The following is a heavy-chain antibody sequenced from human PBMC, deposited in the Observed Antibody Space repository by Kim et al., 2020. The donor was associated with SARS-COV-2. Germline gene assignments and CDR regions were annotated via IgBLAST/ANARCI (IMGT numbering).Heavy chain of an antibody. V-gene: IGHV3-7*03. J-gene: IGHJ6*02. D-gene: IGHD3-10*01. CDR1: GFTFSSYW. CDR3: ARQSPYYYGSGSYYKPIAYDDYGMDV. Sequence: GGSLRLSCAASGFTFSSYWMSWVRQAPGKGLEWVANIKQDGSEKYYVDSVKGRFTISRDNAKNSLYLQMNSLRAEDTAVYYCARQSPYYYGSGSYYKPIAYDDYGMDVWGQGTTVTVSS. CDR2: IKQDGSEK.